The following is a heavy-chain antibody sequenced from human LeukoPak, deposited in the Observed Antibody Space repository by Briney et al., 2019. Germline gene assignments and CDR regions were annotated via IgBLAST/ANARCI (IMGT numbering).Heavy chain of an antibody. CDR2: ISSSGSTI. CDR1: GFTFSSYE. J-gene: IGHJ4*02. D-gene: IGHD6-13*01. Sequence: PGASLRLSCAAPGFTFSSYEMNWGRQAPGQGLERGSYISSSGSTIYYTDSVKGRFTIFRDNAKKSLYLQMNSLRAEDTAVYYCARDRSSSSWYVFDHWGQGTLATVSS. CDR3: ARDRSSSSWYVFDH. V-gene: IGHV3-48*03.